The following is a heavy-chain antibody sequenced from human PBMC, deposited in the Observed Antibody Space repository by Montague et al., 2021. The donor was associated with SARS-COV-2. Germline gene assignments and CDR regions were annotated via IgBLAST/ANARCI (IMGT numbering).Heavy chain of an antibody. CDR2: VSSSGST. CDR1: GGSISSSSYY. D-gene: IGHD2-21*02. CDR3: ARAFRDWLPYYGMDV. J-gene: IGHJ6*02. V-gene: IGHV4-39*01. Sequence: SETLSLTCTVSGGSISSSSYYWGWIRQPPGKGLEWIGSVSSSGSTYYNPSLKSRVTLSVDTSKNQFSLKLTSVTAADTAVYYCARAFRDWLPYYGMDVWGPGTMVTVSS.